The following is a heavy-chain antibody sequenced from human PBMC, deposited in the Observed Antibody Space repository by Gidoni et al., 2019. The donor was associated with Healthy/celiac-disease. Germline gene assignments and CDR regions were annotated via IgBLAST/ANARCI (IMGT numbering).Heavy chain of an antibody. J-gene: IGHJ3*02. Sequence: EVPLVESGGGLIQPGESLRLSCASSRFTVSSNYLSWLRQAPGKRLEWVSVIYSGGSTYDADSVKGRFTISRDKSKNTLYLQMNSLRAEDTAVYYCARGLGSAFDIWGQGTMVTVSS. CDR3: ARGLGSAFDI. V-gene: IGHV3-53*01. D-gene: IGHD7-27*01. CDR2: IYSGGST. CDR1: RFTVSSNY.